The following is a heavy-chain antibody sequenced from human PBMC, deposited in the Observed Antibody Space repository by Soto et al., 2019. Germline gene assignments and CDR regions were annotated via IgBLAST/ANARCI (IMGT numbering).Heavy chain of an antibody. Sequence: ASVKVSCKASGGTFSSYAISWVRQAPGQGLEWMGGIIPIFGTANYAQKFQGRVTITADESTSTAYMELSSLRSEDTAVYYCAREGGTIFGVVKGPRGYYYGMDVWGEGTTVTVSS. CDR1: GGTFSSYA. J-gene: IGHJ6*04. CDR3: AREGGTIFGVVKGPRGYYYGMDV. CDR2: IIPIFGTA. V-gene: IGHV1-69*13. D-gene: IGHD3-3*01.